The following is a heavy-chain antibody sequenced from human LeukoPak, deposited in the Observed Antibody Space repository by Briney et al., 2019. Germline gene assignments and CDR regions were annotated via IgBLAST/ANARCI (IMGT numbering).Heavy chain of an antibody. J-gene: IGHJ4*02. CDR3: ARGPAANSGNYYVGDY. CDR1: GYTFTGYY. CDR2: INPNSGGT. V-gene: IGHV1-2*02. Sequence: ASVKVSCKASGYTFTGYYMHWVRQAPGQGLEWMGWINPNSGGTNYAQKFQGRVTMTRDTSISTAYMELNRLRSDDTAVYYCARGPAANSGNYYVGDYWGQGTLVTVSS. D-gene: IGHD1-26*01.